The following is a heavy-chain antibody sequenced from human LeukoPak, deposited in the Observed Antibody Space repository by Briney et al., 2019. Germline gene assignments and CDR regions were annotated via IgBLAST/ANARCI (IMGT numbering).Heavy chain of an antibody. Sequence: SGGSLRLSCAASGFTFSSYGMHWVRQAPGKGLEWVAVISYDGSNKYYADSVKGRFTISRDNSKNTLYLQMNSLRAEDTAVYYCLTRDSSGLWGQGTLVTVSS. J-gene: IGHJ4*01. CDR3: LTRDSSGL. D-gene: IGHD6-19*01. CDR2: ISYDGSNK. CDR1: GFTFSSYG. V-gene: IGHV3-30*03.